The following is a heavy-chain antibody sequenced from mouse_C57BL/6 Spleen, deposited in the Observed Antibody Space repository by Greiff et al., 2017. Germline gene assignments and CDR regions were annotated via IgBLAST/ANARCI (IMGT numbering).Heavy chain of an antibody. Sequence: EVKLVESGGGLVKPGGSLKLSCAASGFTFSDYGLHWVRQAPEKGLEWVAYISSGSSTIYYADTVKGRVTISRDNAKNTLYLQMTSLRSEDTAMYYCARMGRGFYYAMDYWGQGTSVTVSS. CDR1: GFTFSDYG. J-gene: IGHJ4*01. D-gene: IGHD4-1*01. CDR3: ARMGRGFYYAMDY. V-gene: IGHV5-17*01. CDR2: ISSGSSTI.